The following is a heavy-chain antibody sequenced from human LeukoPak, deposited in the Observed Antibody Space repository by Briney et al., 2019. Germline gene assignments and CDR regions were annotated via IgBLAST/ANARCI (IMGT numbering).Heavy chain of an antibody. Sequence: GGSLRLSCAASGFTVSSNYMNWVRQAPGKGLEWVSSISSRSRDVYYADSVKGRFTISRDNTKSSLFLQMDSLRAEDTAVYYCASTIVTTVYPPGWYFDLWGRGTQVTVSS. J-gene: IGHJ2*01. CDR3: ASTIVTTVYPPGWYFDL. CDR2: ISSRSRDV. CDR1: GFTVSSNY. V-gene: IGHV3-21*06. D-gene: IGHD4-17*01.